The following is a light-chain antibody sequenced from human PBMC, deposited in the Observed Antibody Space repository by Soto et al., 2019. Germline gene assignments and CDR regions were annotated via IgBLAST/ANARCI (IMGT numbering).Light chain of an antibody. CDR2: GAS. CDR3: QPYNNWPLT. CDR1: QSVSSSY. J-gene: IGKJ4*01. Sequence: VFTRSPGTVSLSPGEGAALSCRASQSVSSSYLACYQQKPGQAPRLLIYGASSRATGVPARFSGSRSGPEFTLTINSLQSEDFAIYYCQPYNNWPLTFGRGTKVDIK. V-gene: IGKV3-15*01.